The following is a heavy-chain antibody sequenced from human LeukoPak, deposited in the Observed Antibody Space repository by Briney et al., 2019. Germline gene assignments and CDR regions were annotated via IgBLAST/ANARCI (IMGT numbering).Heavy chain of an antibody. CDR2: IKQDGSEK. Sequence: GGSLRLSCAASGITFSSYWMSWVRQAPGKGLEWVANIKQDGSEKYYVDSVKGRFTISRDNAKNSLYLQMNSLRAEDTAVYYCARAYYLSRYYFDYWGQRTLVTVSS. CDR1: GITFSSYW. D-gene: IGHD3-16*01. V-gene: IGHV3-7*01. CDR3: ARAYYLSRYYFDY. J-gene: IGHJ4*02.